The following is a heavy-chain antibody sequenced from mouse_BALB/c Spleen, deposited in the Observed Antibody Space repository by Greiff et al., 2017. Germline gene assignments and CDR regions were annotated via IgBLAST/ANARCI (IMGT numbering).Heavy chain of an antibody. Sequence: DVKLVESGGGLVQPGGSRKLSCAASGFTFSSYGMSWVRQTPDKRLELVATINSNGGSTYYPDSVKGRFTISRDNAKNTLYLQMSSLKSEDTAMYYCARIYYGNYGAMDYWGQGTSVTVSS. V-gene: IGHV5-6-3*01. CDR2: INSNGGST. CDR1: GFTFSSYG. CDR3: ARIYYGNYGAMDY. J-gene: IGHJ4*01. D-gene: IGHD2-1*01.